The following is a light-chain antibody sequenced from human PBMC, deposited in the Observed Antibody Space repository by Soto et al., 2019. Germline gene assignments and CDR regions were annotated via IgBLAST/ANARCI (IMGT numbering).Light chain of an antibody. CDR1: SSNIGAGSD. Sequence: QAVVTQPPSVSGAPGQRVTISCTGSSSNIGAGSDVHWYQQLPGTAPKLLIYGDTNRPSGVPDRFSASKSGTSASLAITGLQTEDEADYYCQSYDNSLTGPVVFGGGTKLTVL. V-gene: IGLV1-40*01. CDR3: QSYDNSLTGPVV. J-gene: IGLJ2*01. CDR2: GDT.